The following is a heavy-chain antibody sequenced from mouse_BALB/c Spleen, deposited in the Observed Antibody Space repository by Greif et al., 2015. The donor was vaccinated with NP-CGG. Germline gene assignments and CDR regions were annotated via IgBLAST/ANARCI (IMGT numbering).Heavy chain of an antibody. CDR3: ATTVVFDY. V-gene: IGHV1-80*01. Sequence: HVQLKESGAELVRPGSSVKISCKASGYAFSSYWMNWVKQRPGQGLEWIGQIYPGDGDTNYNGKFKGKATLTADKSSSTAYMQLSSLTSEDSAVYFCATTVVFDYWGQGTTLTVSS. CDR2: IYPGDGDT. CDR1: GYAFSSYW. D-gene: IGHD1-1*01. J-gene: IGHJ2*01.